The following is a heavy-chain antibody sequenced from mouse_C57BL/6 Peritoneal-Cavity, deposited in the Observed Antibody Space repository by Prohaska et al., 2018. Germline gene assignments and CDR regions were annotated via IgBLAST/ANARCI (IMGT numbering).Heavy chain of an antibody. Sequence: EVQLLETGGGLVQPGGSRGLSCEGSGFTFSGFWMSWVRQTPGKTLEWIGDINSDGSSINYAPSIKDRFTIFRDNDKSTLYLQMSNVQSADTATYFCMSYGNYWYFDVWGTGTTVTVSS. J-gene: IGHJ1*03. CDR3: MSYGNYWYFDV. CDR1: GFTFSGFW. V-gene: IGHV11-2*01. CDR2: INSDGSSI. D-gene: IGHD2-1*01.